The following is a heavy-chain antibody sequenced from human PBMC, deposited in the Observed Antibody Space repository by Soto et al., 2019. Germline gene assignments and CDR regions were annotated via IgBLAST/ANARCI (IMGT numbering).Heavy chain of an antibody. CDR2: IIPIFGTA. CDR1: GGTFSSYA. V-gene: IGHV1-69*06. D-gene: IGHD2-2*02. Sequence: ASVKVSCKASGGTFSSYAISWVRQAPGQGLEWMGGIIPIFGTANYAQKFQGRVTITADKSTSTAYMELSSLRSEDTAVYYCARDLGRYCSSTSCYKDKQAFDIWGQGTMVTVSS. J-gene: IGHJ3*02. CDR3: ARDLGRYCSSTSCYKDKQAFDI.